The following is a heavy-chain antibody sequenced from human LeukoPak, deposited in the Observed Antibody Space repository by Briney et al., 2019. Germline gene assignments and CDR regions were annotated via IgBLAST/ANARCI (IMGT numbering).Heavy chain of an antibody. J-gene: IGHJ3*02. Sequence: PGGSLRLSCAASGFTFSSYAMHRVRQAPGKGLEWVAVISYDGSNKYYADSVKGRFTISRDNSKNTLYLQMNSLRAEDTAVYYCARDSVPYTPGDAFDIWGQGTMVTVSS. CDR1: GFTFSSYA. CDR2: ISYDGSNK. D-gene: IGHD3-16*01. CDR3: ARDSVPYTPGDAFDI. V-gene: IGHV3-30*04.